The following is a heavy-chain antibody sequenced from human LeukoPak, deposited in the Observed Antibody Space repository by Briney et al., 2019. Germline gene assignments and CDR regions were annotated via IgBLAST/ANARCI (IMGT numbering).Heavy chain of an antibody. CDR3: VRGYNSFDY. CDR1: GFTFSDHY. D-gene: IGHD3-22*01. V-gene: IGHV3-72*01. CDR2: SRIKADGYIT. J-gene: IGHJ4*02. Sequence: GGSLRLSCATSGFTFSDHYLDWVRQAPGKGLEWVGRSRIKADGYITQYAASVKDRFTISRDDTKASLYLQMNNLSTEDTAVYYCVRGYNSFDYWGQGTQVTVSS.